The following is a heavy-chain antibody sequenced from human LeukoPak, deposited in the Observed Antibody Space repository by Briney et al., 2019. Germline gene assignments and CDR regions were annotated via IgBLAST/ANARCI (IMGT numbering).Heavy chain of an antibody. CDR3: ARDLLNYYDSSGSFDY. V-gene: IGHV3-48*03. D-gene: IGHD3-22*01. J-gene: IGHJ4*02. Sequence: GGSLRLSCAASGFTFSTYEMNWVRQAPGKGLEWVSYISSTSITIYYADSVKGRFTISRDNAKNSLYLQMNSLRAEDTAVYYCARDLLNYYDSSGSFDYWGQGNLVTVSS. CDR1: GFTFSTYE. CDR2: ISSTSITI.